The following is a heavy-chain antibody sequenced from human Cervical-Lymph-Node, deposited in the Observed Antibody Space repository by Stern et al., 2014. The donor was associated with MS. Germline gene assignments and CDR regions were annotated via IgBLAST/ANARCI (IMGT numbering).Heavy chain of an antibody. CDR1: GGSVSRGNYY. Sequence: QVQLVESGPGLVKPSETLSLTCTVSGGSVSRGNYYWTWIRQPPGKGLEWIGYVYYSGSTSYNPSLKSRVTISIDTSKNQFSLKLSAVTAADTAVYYCASFPPDNYYDTYGLDVWGQGTTVTVS. V-gene: IGHV4-61*01. CDR2: VYYSGST. J-gene: IGHJ6*02. CDR3: ASFPPDNYYDTYGLDV.